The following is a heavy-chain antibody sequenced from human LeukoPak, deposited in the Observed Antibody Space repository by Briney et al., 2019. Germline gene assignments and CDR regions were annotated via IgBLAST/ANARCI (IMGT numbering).Heavy chain of an antibody. CDR3: ASPYSSSSGFDY. CDR2: IYHSGST. Sequence: PSETLSLTCAVSGYSISSGYYWGWIRPPPGKGLEWIGSIYHSGSTYYNPSLKSRVTISVDTSRIHCALKASSLTAAGTSVYYCASPYSSSSGFDYWGQGTLVTVSS. CDR1: GYSISSGYY. D-gene: IGHD6-6*01. J-gene: IGHJ4*02. V-gene: IGHV4-38-2*01.